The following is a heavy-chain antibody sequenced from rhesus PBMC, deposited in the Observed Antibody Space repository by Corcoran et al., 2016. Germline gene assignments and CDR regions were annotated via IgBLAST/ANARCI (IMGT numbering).Heavy chain of an antibody. CDR3: ARANWGPDY. CDR2: ISNGGEST. D-gene: IGHD7-45*01. CDR1: GFTFSDYS. J-gene: IGHJ4*01. V-gene: IGHV3-178*01. Sequence: EVQLVESGGGLAKPGGSLRLSCAASGFTFSDYSLVWGRPAPGKGLEWVSRISNGGESTWYADSVKGRFTISRESAKNTLYLQMSSLTTEDTAVYYCARANWGPDYWGQGVLVTVSS.